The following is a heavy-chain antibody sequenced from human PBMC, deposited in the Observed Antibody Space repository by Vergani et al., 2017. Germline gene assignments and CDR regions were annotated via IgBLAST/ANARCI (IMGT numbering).Heavy chain of an antibody. V-gene: IGHV3-30*02. J-gene: IGHJ4*02. CDR2: IQFDGSNQ. Sequence: QVQLVESGGGVVQRGGSLRLSCATSGFTLSNYDMQWIRQGPGKGLEFVAFIQFDGSNQYYADSVKGRFTLSSDFSKNTLYLQMNSLRTDDTATYYCAKHFGGGGSDYGGQGTQVIVSS. CDR1: GFTLSNYD. D-gene: IGHD3-10*01. CDR3: AKHFGGGGSDY.